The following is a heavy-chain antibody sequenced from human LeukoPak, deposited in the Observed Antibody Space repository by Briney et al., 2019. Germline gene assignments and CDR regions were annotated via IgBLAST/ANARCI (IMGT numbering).Heavy chain of an antibody. CDR2: IYYSGST. CDR3: ASGIAAADDAFDI. V-gene: IGHV4-30-4*01. CDR1: GGSISSGDYY. Sequence: SETLSLTCTVSGGSISSGDYYWSWIRQPPGKGLEWIGYIYYSGSTYYNPSLKSRVTISVDTSKNQFSLKLSSVTAADTAVYYCASGIAAADDAFDIWGQGTMVTVSS. D-gene: IGHD6-13*01. J-gene: IGHJ3*02.